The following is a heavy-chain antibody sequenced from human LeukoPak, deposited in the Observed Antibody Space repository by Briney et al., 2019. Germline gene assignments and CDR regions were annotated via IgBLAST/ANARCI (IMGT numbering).Heavy chain of an antibody. D-gene: IGHD2-15*01. Sequence: SETLSLTCAVYGGSFSGYYWSWIRQPPGKGLEWIGEINHSGSTNYNPSLKSRVNISVDTSKNQFSLKLSPVTAADTAVYYCARLYCSGGSCYSAAGGSFDYWGQGTLVTVSS. J-gene: IGHJ4*02. CDR1: GGSFSGYY. CDR2: INHSGST. V-gene: IGHV4-34*01. CDR3: ARLYCSGGSCYSAAGGSFDY.